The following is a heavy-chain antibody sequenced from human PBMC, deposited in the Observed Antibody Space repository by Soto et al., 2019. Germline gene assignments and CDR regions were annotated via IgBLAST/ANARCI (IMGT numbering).Heavy chain of an antibody. CDR1: GGSISSSNW. CDR2: IYHSGST. CDR3: ARDHQVAGITVIGWFDP. Sequence: SETLSLTCAVSGGSISSSNWWSWVRQPPGKGLEWIGEIYHSGSTNYNPSLKSRVTISVDKSKNQFSLKLSSVTAADTAVYYCARDHQVAGITVIGWFDPWGQGTLVTVSS. D-gene: IGHD1-20*01. J-gene: IGHJ5*02. V-gene: IGHV4-4*02.